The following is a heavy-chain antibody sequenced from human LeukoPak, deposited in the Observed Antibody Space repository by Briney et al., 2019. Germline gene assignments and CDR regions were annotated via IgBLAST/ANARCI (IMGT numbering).Heavy chain of an antibody. J-gene: IGHJ6*02. CDR1: GYTFTGFS. Sequence: ASVKVSCKASGYTFTGFSISWVRQAPGQGLEWMGWINTHNGNTKYTQKFQGRVTMTRDKFTSTAYMELTSLTSDDTAVCYCARDDAPAGSESYCRRISCYLGRLDVWGQGTTITVSS. V-gene: IGHV1-18*01. D-gene: IGHD2-2*01. CDR2: INTHNGNT. CDR3: ARDDAPAGSESYCRRISCYLGRLDV.